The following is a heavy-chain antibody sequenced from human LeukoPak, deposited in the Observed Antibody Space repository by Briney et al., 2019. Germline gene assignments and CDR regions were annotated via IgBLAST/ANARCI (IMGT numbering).Heavy chain of an antibody. J-gene: IGHJ3*02. Sequence: GRSLRLSYAASGFTFSSYAMHWVRQAPGKGLEWVAVISYDGSNKYYADSVKGRFTISRDNSKNTLYLQMNSLRAEDTAVYYCAREWELVAFDIWGQGTMVTVSS. CDR3: AREWELVAFDI. CDR1: GFTFSSYA. V-gene: IGHV3-30-3*01. D-gene: IGHD1-26*01. CDR2: ISYDGSNK.